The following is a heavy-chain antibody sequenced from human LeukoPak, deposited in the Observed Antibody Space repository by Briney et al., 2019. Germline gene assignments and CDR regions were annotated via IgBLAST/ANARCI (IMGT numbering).Heavy chain of an antibody. V-gene: IGHV1-69*13. J-gene: IGHJ4*02. CDR1: GGTFSSYA. CDR3: AQGIVAKARYYFDY. D-gene: IGHD5-12*01. CDR2: IIPIFGTA. Sequence: SVKVSCKASGGTFSSYAINWVRQAPGQGLEWMGGIIPIFGTANYAQKFQGRVTITADESTSTAYMELSSLRSEDTAVYCCAQGIVAKARYYFDYWGQGTLVTVSS.